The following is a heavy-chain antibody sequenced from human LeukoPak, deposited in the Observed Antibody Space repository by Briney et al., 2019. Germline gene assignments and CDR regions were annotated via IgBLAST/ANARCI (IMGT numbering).Heavy chain of an antibody. J-gene: IGHJ3*02. V-gene: IGHV3-30-3*01. Sequence: GGSLRLSCAASGFTFSSYAMHWVRQAPGKGLEWVAVISYDGSNKYYADSVKGRFTISRDNSKNTLYLQMNSLRSEDTAVYYCATDARVFDIWGQGTMVTVSS. CDR3: ATDARVFDI. CDR1: GFTFSSYA. CDR2: ISYDGSNK.